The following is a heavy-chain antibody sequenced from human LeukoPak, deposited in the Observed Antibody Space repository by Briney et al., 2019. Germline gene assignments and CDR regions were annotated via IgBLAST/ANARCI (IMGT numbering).Heavy chain of an antibody. V-gene: IGHV4-34*01. Sequence: SETLSLTCAVYGGSFSGYYWSWIRQPPGKGLEWIGEINHSGSTNYNPSLKSRVTISVDTSKNQFSLKLSSVTAADTAVYYCARGRPQFDYWGQGTQVTVSS. CDR1: GGSFSGYY. CDR3: ARGRPQFDY. J-gene: IGHJ4*02. CDR2: INHSGST. D-gene: IGHD6-6*01.